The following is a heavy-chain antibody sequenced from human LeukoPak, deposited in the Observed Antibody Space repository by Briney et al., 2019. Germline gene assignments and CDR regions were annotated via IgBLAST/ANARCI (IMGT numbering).Heavy chain of an antibody. J-gene: IGHJ6*03. CDR2: IIPIFGTA. D-gene: IGHD2-2*01. CDR1: GGTFSSYA. Sequence: ASVEVSCKASGGTFSSYAISWVRQAPGQGLEWMGGIIPIFGTANYAQKFQGRVTITADESTSTAYMELSSLRSEDTAVYYCAGLGYCSSTSCYSDYYYYMDVWGKGTTVTVSS. V-gene: IGHV1-69*13. CDR3: AGLGYCSSTSCYSDYYYYMDV.